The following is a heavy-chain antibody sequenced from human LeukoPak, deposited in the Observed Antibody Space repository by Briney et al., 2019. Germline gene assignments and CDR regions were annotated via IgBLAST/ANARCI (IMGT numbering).Heavy chain of an antibody. J-gene: IGHJ4*02. CDR3: AKLATSDTGETY. Sequence: GASVKVSCKASGYTFTSYYMHWVRQAPGQGLEWMGIINPSGGSRSYAQKFQGRVTMTRDTSTSTVYMELRSLRSEDTAIYYCAKLATSDTGETYWGQGTLVTVSS. CDR2: INPSGGSR. CDR1: GYTFTSYY. D-gene: IGHD3-3*02. V-gene: IGHV1-46*01.